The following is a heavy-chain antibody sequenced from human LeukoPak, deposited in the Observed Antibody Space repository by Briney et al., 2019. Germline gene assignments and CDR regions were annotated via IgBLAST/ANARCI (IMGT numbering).Heavy chain of an antibody. J-gene: IGHJ4*02. CDR3: ARVEKGYCYDSSEYFDY. Sequence: SETLSLTCTVSGGSISSYYWSWIRQPPGKGLEWIGYIYHSGSTYYNPSLKSRVTISVDRSKNQFSLKLSSVTAADTAVYYCARVEKGYCYDSSEYFDYWGQGTLVTVSS. CDR1: GGSISSYY. V-gene: IGHV4-59*12. D-gene: IGHD3-22*01. CDR2: IYHSGST.